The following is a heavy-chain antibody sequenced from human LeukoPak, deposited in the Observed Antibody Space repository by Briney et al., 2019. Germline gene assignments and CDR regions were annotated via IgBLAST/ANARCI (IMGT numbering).Heavy chain of an antibody. CDR3: ARQTWIELWHFDY. D-gene: IGHD5-18*01. Sequence: SETLSLTCTVSGDSIGSSSYYWAWIRQPPGKGLEWIGSIYYSGNTYYTPSLKSRVTISVETSKSKFSLKVSSVTAADTAVYYCARQTWIELWHFDYWGQGALVTVSS. CDR2: IYYSGNT. J-gene: IGHJ4*02. V-gene: IGHV4-39*01. CDR1: GDSIGSSSYY.